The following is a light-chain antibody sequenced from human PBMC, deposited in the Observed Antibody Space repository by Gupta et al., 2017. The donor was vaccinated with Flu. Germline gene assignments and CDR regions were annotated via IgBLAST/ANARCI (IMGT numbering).Light chain of an antibody. Sequence: SSALTQPPSVSVFPGQPASITCSGDNLGYKYVFWYQQKPDQSPVLVIYQNRKRPSGIPARFSAYTSGATATLTIGGTEARDDDDYYCQAWDTNTYVFGTGTKVTVL. CDR3: QAWDTNTYV. J-gene: IGLJ1*01. CDR1: NLGYKY. CDR2: QNR. V-gene: IGLV3-1*01.